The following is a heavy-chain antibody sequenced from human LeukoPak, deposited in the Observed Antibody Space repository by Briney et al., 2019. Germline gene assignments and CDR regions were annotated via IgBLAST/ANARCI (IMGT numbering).Heavy chain of an antibody. J-gene: IGHJ4*02. V-gene: IGHV4-4*07. D-gene: IGHD3-22*01. Sequence: SETLSLTCVVSGAFISAYYWYWIRQPAGKGLEWIGRIYISGPTNYNPSLKSRVTMSLDTSKNQLSLKLRSVTAADTAVYYCARDDDGRGYPDYWGQGTLVTVSP. CDR2: IYISGPT. CDR1: GAFISAYY. CDR3: ARDDDGRGYPDY.